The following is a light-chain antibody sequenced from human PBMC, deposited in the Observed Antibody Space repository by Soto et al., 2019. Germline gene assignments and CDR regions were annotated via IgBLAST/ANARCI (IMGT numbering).Light chain of an antibody. CDR2: DVS. CDR3: NSYTSTSTVL. V-gene: IGLV2-14*03. Sequence: QSVLTQPASVSGSPGQSITISCTGTNSDVGYFPYVSWYQQHPGTAPKLIIYDVSNRPSGVSNRFSGSKSGNTASLTISGLQAEDEAHYYCNSYTSTSTVLFGGGTKVTVL. CDR1: NSDVGYFPY. J-gene: IGLJ2*01.